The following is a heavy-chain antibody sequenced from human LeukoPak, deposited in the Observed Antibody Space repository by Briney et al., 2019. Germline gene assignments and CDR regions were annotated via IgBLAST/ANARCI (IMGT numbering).Heavy chain of an antibody. CDR3: PRAQGVIAASGGDP. Sequence: ASVRVSCTASGYTFITYEINWVRQATGPRLEWMGWMNPNSGNTGYAQKFQGRVTMTRNTSISTAYMELSSLRSEDTAVYYCPRAQGVIAASGGDPWGQGTLVTVSS. V-gene: IGHV1-8*01. CDR2: MNPNSGNT. CDR1: GYTFITYE. D-gene: IGHD6-6*01. J-gene: IGHJ5*02.